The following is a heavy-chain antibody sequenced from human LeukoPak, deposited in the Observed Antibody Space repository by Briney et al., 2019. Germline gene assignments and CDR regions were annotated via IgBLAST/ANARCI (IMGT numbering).Heavy chain of an antibody. CDR2: ISHDGSNK. CDR3: AKNGGGYSYGYYFDY. D-gene: IGHD5-18*01. Sequence: PGRSLRLSCAASGFTFSSYGMHWVRQAPGKGLEWVAVISHDGSNKYYADSVKGRFTISRDNSKNTLYLQMNSLRAEDTAVYYCAKNGGGYSYGYYFDYWGQGTLVTVSS. CDR1: GFTFSSYG. J-gene: IGHJ4*02. V-gene: IGHV3-30*18.